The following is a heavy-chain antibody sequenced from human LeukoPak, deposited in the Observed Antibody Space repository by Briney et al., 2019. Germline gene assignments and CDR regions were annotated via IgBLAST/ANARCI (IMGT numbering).Heavy chain of an antibody. CDR2: IYYSGST. D-gene: IGHD3-22*01. Sequence: SQTLSLTCTVSGGSISSGGYYLSWIRQHPGKGLEWIVYIYYSGSTYYNPSLKSRVTISVDTSKNQFSLKLSSVTAADTAVYYCAREVAPYYYDSSGYYPYFDYWGQGTLVTVSS. V-gene: IGHV4-31*03. CDR1: GGSISSGGYY. CDR3: AREVAPYYYDSSGYYPYFDY. J-gene: IGHJ4*02.